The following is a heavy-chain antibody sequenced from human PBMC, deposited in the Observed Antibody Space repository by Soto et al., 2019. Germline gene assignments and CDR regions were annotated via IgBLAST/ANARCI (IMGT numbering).Heavy chain of an antibody. CDR3: PKVSTQQTCHDRLES. V-gene: IGHV3-43*01. CDR1: GFNFDDYS. CDR2: INWDGSNT. J-gene: IGHJ4*02. Sequence: PGGSLRLSCAASGFNFDDYSMHWVRQAPGKGLEWFSLINWDGSNTYYADSVKGRFPISRHNSGNSVYLEMNSLRTEDTALYLCPKVSTQQTCHDRLESWGKGTLVTFS. D-gene: IGHD1-1*01.